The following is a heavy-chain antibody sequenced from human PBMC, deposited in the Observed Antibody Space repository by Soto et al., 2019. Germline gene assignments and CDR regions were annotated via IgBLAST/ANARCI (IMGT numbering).Heavy chain of an antibody. CDR3: AREKHRSGWSPDYYYGIDV. CDR1: GFTFSSYA. V-gene: IGHV3-30*09. D-gene: IGHD6-19*01. J-gene: IGHJ6*02. CDR2: ISSDGSNK. Sequence: GGSLRLSCAASGFTFSSYAMHWVRQAPGKGLEWVAVISSDGSNKYYADSVKGRFAISRDNSKNTLYLQMNSLTAEDTAVYYGAREKHRSGWSPDYYYGIDVWGQGTTVTVSS.